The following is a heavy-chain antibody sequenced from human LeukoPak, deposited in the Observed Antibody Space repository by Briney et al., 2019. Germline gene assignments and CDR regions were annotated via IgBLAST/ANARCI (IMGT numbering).Heavy chain of an antibody. V-gene: IGHV1-69*04. CDR1: GGTFSSYA. J-gene: IGHJ4*02. Sequence: SVKVSCKASGGTFSSYAISWVRQAPGQGLEWMGRIIPVLGIANYAQKFQGRVTITADKSTSTAYMELSSLRSEDTAVYYCARVAYGGNSPLDYWGQGTLVTVSS. CDR2: IIPVLGIA. CDR3: ARVAYGGNSPLDY. D-gene: IGHD4-17*01.